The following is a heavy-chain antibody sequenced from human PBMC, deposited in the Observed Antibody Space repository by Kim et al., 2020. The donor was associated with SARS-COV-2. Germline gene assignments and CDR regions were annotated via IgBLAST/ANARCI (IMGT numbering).Heavy chain of an antibody. V-gene: IGHV4-34*01. CDR2: INHSGST. CDR1: GGSFSGYY. D-gene: IGHD3-10*01. CDR3: AREGYYYGSGSYYLDY. Sequence: SETLSLTCAVYGGSFSGYYWSWIRQPPGKGLEWIGEINHSGSTNYNPSLKSRVTISVDTSKNQFSLKLSYVTAADTAVYYCAREGYYYGSGSYYLDYWGQGTLVTVSS. J-gene: IGHJ4*02.